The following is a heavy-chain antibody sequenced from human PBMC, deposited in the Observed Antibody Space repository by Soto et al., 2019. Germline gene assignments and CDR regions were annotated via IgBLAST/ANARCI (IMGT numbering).Heavy chain of an antibody. J-gene: IGHJ4*02. CDR2: TYYRSKWYN. CDR3: ARWVGIRYFDY. CDR1: VDSVSSISAA. V-gene: IGHV6-1*01. D-gene: IGHD2-21*01. Sequence: SQTLSLTCGISVDSVSSISAAWIWIRQSPSRGLEWLGRTYYRSKWYNDYAISVKSRITINPDTSKNQFPLQLNSVTPEDTAVYYCARWVGIRYFDYWGQGTLVTVSS.